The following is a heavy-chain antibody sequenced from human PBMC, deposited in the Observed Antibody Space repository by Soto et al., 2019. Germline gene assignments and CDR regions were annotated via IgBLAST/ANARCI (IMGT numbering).Heavy chain of an antibody. J-gene: IGHJ4*02. CDR3: ARELTTVSYFDY. V-gene: IGHV4-31*03. CDR2: IYYSGST. CDR1: GGSISSGGYY. D-gene: IGHD4-4*01. Sequence: SETLSLTCTVSGGSISSGGYYWSWIRQHPGKGLEWIGYIYYSGSTYYSPSLKSRVTISVDTSKNQFSLKLSSVTAADTAVYYCARELTTVSYFDYWGQGTLVTVSS.